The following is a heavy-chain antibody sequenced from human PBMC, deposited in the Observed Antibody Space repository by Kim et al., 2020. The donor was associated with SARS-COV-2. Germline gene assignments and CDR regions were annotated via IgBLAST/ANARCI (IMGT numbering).Heavy chain of an antibody. Sequence: SETLSLTCTVSGGSIRTSYWSWIRQPPGKGLEWIGYIYYTGRTNYNPSLKSRVTISVDTSKNQFSLKLNSVTAADTAVYYCARVGGDWYNWFDPWGQGTLVTVSS. V-gene: IGHV4-59*01. CDR2: IYYTGRT. CDR1: GGSIRTSY. CDR3: ARVGGDWYNWFDP. J-gene: IGHJ5*02. D-gene: IGHD2-21*02.